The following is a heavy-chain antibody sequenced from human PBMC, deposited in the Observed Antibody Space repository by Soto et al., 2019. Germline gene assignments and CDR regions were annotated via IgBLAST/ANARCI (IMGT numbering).Heavy chain of an antibody. V-gene: IGHV4-59*08. CDR3: ARQEGSYYYIDV. J-gene: IGHJ6*03. CDR2: IHYTGST. CDR1: GGSIGSYY. Sequence: SETLSLTCTVSGGSIGSYYWSWIRKPPGKGLEWIGYIHYTGSTNYNPSLKSRVTISVDMSKNQFSLNLSSVTAADTAVYYCARQEGSYYYIDVWGKGTTVTVSS.